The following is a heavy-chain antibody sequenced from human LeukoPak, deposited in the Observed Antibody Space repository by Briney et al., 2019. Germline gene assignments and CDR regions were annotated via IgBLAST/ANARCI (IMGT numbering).Heavy chain of an antibody. Sequence: PGGSLRLSCAASGFTVSRNYMTWVRQAPGKGLEWVSAISGSGGSTYYADSVKGQFTISRDNSKNTLYLQMNSLRAEDTAVYYCAKGPSSSSLDYWGQGTLVTVSS. CDR2: ISGSGGST. V-gene: IGHV3-23*01. D-gene: IGHD6-6*01. J-gene: IGHJ4*02. CDR1: GFTVSRNY. CDR3: AKGPSSSSLDY.